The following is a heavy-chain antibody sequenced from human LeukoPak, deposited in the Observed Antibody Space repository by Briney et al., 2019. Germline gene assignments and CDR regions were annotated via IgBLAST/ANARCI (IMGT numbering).Heavy chain of an antibody. J-gene: IGHJ4*02. CDR1: GFTFDDYG. CDR2: INWNGGST. CDR3: ARSRYSSSWPPFDY. Sequence: PGGSLRLSCAASGFTFDDYGMSWVRQAPGKGLEWVSGINWNGGSTGYAGSVKGRFTISRDNAKNSLYLQMNSLRAEDTALYYCARSRYSSSWPPFDYWGQGTLVTVSS. V-gene: IGHV3-20*04. D-gene: IGHD6-13*01.